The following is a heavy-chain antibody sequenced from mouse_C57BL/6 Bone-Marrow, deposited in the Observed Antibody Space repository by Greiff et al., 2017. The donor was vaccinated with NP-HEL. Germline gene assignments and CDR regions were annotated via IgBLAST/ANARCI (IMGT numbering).Heavy chain of an antibody. Sequence: EVMLVESGGGLVQPGGSLSLSCAASGFTFTDYYMSWVRQPPGKALEWLGFIRNKANGYTTEYSASVKGRFTISRDNSQSILYLQMKARRAEDSATYYCARFYGSSHWYFDVWGTGTTVTVSS. J-gene: IGHJ1*03. D-gene: IGHD1-1*01. CDR1: GFTFTDYY. CDR3: ARFYGSSHWYFDV. V-gene: IGHV7-3*01. CDR2: IRNKANGYTT.